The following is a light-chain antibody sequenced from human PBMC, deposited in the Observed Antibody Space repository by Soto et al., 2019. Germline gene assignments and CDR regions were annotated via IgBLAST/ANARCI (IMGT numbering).Light chain of an antibody. Sequence: EIVLTQSPGTLSLSPGERATLSCRASHSVSSTYLAWYQQKPGQAPRLLLYGASSWATGIPDRFSGSGSGTDFTLTISRLAPEDFAVYYCQQYGSSPPYTFGQGTKLEIK. CDR3: QQYGSSPPYT. J-gene: IGKJ2*01. CDR1: HSVSSTY. V-gene: IGKV3-20*01. CDR2: GAS.